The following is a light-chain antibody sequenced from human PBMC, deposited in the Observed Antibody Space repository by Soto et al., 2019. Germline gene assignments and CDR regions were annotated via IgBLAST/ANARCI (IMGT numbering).Light chain of an antibody. J-gene: IGKJ1*01. CDR2: KAS. V-gene: IGKV1-5*03. Sequence: DIQMTQSPSTLSASVGDRVTITCRASQSISSWLAWYQQKPGKAPKLLIYKASSLEPGVPSRFSGSGSGTEFTLTISSLQHDDFATYYCQHYNNYPWTFGQGTKVEIK. CDR3: QHYNNYPWT. CDR1: QSISSW.